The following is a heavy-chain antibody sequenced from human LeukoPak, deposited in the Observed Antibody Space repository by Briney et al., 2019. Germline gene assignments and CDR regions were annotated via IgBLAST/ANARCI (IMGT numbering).Heavy chain of an antibody. CDR3: ARGSSGWYYFDY. V-gene: IGHV4-59*01. CDR1: GGSINIYY. CDR2: IHYSGST. Sequence: SSETLSLTCTVSGGSINIYYWSWIRQPPGKGLEWIGYIHYSGSTNYNPSLKSRVTISLDRSKNQFSLKLNSVTAADTAVYYCARGSSGWYYFDYWGQGSLVTVSS. D-gene: IGHD6-19*01. J-gene: IGHJ4*02.